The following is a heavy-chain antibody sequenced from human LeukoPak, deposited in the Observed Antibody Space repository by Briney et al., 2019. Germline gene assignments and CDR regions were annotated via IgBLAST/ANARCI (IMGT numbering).Heavy chain of an antibody. D-gene: IGHD3-10*01. CDR3: AKDRYGSGSDTP. J-gene: IGHJ5*02. CDR1: AFTFSRYG. CDR2: IRSDGNNK. V-gene: IGHV3-30*02. Sequence: GGSLRLSCAASAFTFSRYGMHWVRQAPGKGLEWVALIRSDGNNKYYAGSVKGRFTISRDNSKNTLSLQMNSLRTEDTAVYYCAKDRYGSGSDTPWGQGTLVTVSS.